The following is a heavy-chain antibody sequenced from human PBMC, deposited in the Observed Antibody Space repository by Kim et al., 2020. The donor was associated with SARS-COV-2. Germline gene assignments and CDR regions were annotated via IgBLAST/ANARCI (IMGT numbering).Heavy chain of an antibody. Sequence: GGSLRLSCVASGFTFSSYAMSWVRQAPGKGLEWVSAISGSGGSTYYADSVKGRFTISRDNSKNTLYLQMNSLRAEDTAVYYCAKGATRRSLTTELLVSLWSYWGQGTLVTVSS. J-gene: IGHJ4*02. CDR3: AKGATRRSLTTELLVSLWSY. CDR2: ISGSGGST. D-gene: IGHD2-8*02. CDR1: GFTFSSYA. V-gene: IGHV3-23*01.